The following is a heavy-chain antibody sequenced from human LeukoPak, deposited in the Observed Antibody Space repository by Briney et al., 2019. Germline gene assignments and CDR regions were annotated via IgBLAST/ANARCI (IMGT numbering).Heavy chain of an antibody. J-gene: IGHJ4*02. V-gene: IGHV3-33*01. CDR1: GFTFSSYG. CDR3: ARDPGNKHYDSRPLGYFDY. D-gene: IGHD3-22*01. CDR2: IWYDGSNK. Sequence: GGSLRLSCAASGFTFSSYGMHWVRQAPGKGLEWVAVIWYDGSNKYYADSVKGRFTISRDNSKNTLYLQMNSLRAEDTAVYYCARDPGNKHYDSRPLGYFDYWGQGTLVTVSS.